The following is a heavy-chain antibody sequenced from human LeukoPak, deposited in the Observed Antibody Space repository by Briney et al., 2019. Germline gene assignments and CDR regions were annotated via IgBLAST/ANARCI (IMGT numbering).Heavy chain of an antibody. V-gene: IGHV3-48*04. CDR3: ARAGRSSWFDALDI. D-gene: IGHD6-13*01. Sequence: GGSLRLSCAASGFTFSSYSMNWVRQAPGKGLEWVSYISSSASNSIYYADSVKGRFTISRDNTKNSLFLQMSSLRAEDTAVYYCARAGRSSWFDALDIWGQGTMVTVSS. CDR2: ISSSASNSI. J-gene: IGHJ3*02. CDR1: GFTFSSYS.